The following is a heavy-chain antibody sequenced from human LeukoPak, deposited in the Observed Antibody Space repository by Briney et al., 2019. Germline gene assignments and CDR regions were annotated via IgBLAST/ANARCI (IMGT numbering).Heavy chain of an antibody. D-gene: IGHD3-10*01. CDR2: IYYSGST. CDR3: ARGGYYYGSGSFDY. Sequence: PSETLSLTCTVSGGSISSYYLSWIRQPPGKGLEWIGYIYYSGSTNYNPSLKSRVTISVDTSKNQFSLKLSSVTAADTAVYYCARGGYYYGSGSFDYWGQGTLVTVSS. V-gene: IGHV4-59*01. CDR1: GGSISSYY. J-gene: IGHJ4*02.